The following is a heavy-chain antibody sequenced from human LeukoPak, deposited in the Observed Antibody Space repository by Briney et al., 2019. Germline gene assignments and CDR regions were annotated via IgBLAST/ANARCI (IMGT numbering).Heavy chain of an antibody. Sequence: GGSLRLSCAASGFTFGTFWMHWVRQAPGKGLVWVSRINTDGSSTSYADSVKGRFTISRDNAKNTLYLQMNSLRAEDTAVYYCASSNAAYYDFWSGSYYFDYWGQGTLVTVSS. CDR3: ASSNAAYYDFWSGSYYFDY. D-gene: IGHD3-3*01. CDR2: INTDGSST. V-gene: IGHV3-74*01. J-gene: IGHJ4*02. CDR1: GFTFGTFW.